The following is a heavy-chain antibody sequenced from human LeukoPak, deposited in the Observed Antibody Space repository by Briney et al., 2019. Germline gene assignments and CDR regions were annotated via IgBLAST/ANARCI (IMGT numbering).Heavy chain of an antibody. CDR3: ARERYFDSFKHAFDI. V-gene: IGHV4-34*01. J-gene: IGHJ3*02. CDR2: ISHSGST. Sequence: SETLSLTCAVYGGSFSGYYWSWIRQPPGKGLEWIGEISHSGSTNYNPSLKSRVTISVDTSRNQFSLKLTSVTAADTAMYYCARERYFDSFKHAFDIWGQGTMVTVSS. D-gene: IGHD3-9*01. CDR1: GGSFSGYY.